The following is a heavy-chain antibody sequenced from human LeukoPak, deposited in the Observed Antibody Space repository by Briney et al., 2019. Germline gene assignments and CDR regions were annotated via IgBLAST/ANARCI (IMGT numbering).Heavy chain of an antibody. CDR1: GFTFSSYG. D-gene: IGHD3-22*01. CDR2: ISDSGGST. V-gene: IGHV3-23*01. Sequence: GGSLRLSCAASGFTFSSYGMSWVRQAPGKGLEWASAISDSGGSTYYADSVKGRFTISRDNSKNTLYLQMNSLRAEDTAVYYCARYYYDSSGYNKGFDYWGQGTLVTVSS. J-gene: IGHJ4*02. CDR3: ARYYYDSSGYNKGFDY.